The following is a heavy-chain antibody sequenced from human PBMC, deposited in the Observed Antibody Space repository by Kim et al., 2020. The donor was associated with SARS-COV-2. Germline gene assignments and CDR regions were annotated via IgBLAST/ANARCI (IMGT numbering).Heavy chain of an antibody. Sequence: SPSFQGQVTISADKSISTAYLQWSSLKASDTAVYYCARLIGSGSYCGMDVWGQGTTVTVSS. J-gene: IGHJ6*02. V-gene: IGHV5-51*01. D-gene: IGHD3-10*01. CDR3: ARLIGSGSYCGMDV.